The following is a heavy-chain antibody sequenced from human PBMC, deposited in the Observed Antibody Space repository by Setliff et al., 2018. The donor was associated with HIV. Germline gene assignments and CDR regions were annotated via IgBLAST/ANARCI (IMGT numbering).Heavy chain of an antibody. J-gene: IGHJ4*02. V-gene: IGHV4-39*07. Sequence: SETLSLTCTVSGGSISSSSYYWGWIRQPPGKGLEWIGNIYYSGSTYYNPSLKSRVTISVDTSKNQFSLKLSSVTAADTAVYYCARRGNYDTLTGYYRSPKNFDSWGQGTLVTVSS. CDR1: GGSISSSSYY. D-gene: IGHD3-9*01. CDR2: IYYSGST. CDR3: ARRGNYDTLTGYYRSPKNFDS.